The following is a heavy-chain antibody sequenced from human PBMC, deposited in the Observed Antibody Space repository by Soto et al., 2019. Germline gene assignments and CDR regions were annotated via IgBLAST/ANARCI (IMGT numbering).Heavy chain of an antibody. J-gene: IGHJ6*02. CDR3: AKDSRYPGGLLGQKSSCLHFDYGMDV. D-gene: IGHD6-13*01. CDR2: ISYDGSNK. Sequence: GGSLRLSCAASGFTFSSYGMHWVRQAPGKGLEWEAVISYDGSNKYYADSVKGRFTISRDNSKNTLYLQMNSLRAEDTAVYYCAKDSRYPGGLLGQKSSCLHFDYGMDVWGQGTTVTVS. CDR1: GFTFSSYG. V-gene: IGHV3-30*18.